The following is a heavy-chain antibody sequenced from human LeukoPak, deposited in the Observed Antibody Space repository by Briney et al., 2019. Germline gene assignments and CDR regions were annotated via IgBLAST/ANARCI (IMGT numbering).Heavy chain of an antibody. Sequence: GASVKVSCKASGYTFTSYYMHWVRQAPGQGLEWMGIINPSGGSTSYAQKFQGRVTMTRDTSTSTVYMELSSLRSEDTAVYYCAKEEMVLRYFEGYYYYYGMDVWGQGTTVTVSS. CDR2: INPSGGST. CDR1: GYTFTSYY. D-gene: IGHD3-9*01. J-gene: IGHJ6*02. V-gene: IGHV1-46*01. CDR3: AKEEMVLRYFEGYYYYYGMDV.